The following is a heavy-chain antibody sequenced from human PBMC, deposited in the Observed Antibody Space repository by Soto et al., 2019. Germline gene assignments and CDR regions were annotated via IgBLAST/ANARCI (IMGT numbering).Heavy chain of an antibody. CDR1: GFTFSSYA. CDR2: ISGSGGST. D-gene: IGHD2-2*01. CDR3: AKSPSLGYCSSTSCYAGNHFDY. Sequence: GGSLRLSCAASGFTFSSYAMSWVRQAPGKGLEWVSAISGSGGSTYYADSVKGRFTISRDNSKNTLYLQMNSLRAEDTAVYYCAKSPSLGYCSSTSCYAGNHFDYWGQGTLVTVSS. J-gene: IGHJ4*02. V-gene: IGHV3-23*01.